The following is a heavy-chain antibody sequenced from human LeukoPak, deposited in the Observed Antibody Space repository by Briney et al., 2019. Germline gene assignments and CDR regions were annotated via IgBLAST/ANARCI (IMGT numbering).Heavy chain of an antibody. V-gene: IGHV1-2*02. CDR2: INPNSGVT. Sequence: ASVKVSCKASGYTFTDWYIHWVRQAPGQGLEWMGWINPNSGVTDYAQKFQGRVTMTRDTSINTAYMELSSLTSDYTAVYSCAKDRDPPRDGYNLGGFDYWGQGILVTVSS. J-gene: IGHJ4*02. CDR1: GYTFTDWY. D-gene: IGHD5-24*01. CDR3: AKDRDPPRDGYNLGGFDY.